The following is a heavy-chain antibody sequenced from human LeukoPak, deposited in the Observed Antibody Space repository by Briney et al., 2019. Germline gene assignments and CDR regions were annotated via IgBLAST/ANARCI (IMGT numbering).Heavy chain of an antibody. CDR2: ISYDGSNK. D-gene: IGHD4-17*01. CDR1: GFTFSSYA. J-gene: IGHJ6*02. V-gene: IGHV3-30-3*01. Sequence: GGSLRLSCAASGFTFSSYAMHWVRQAPGKGLEWVAVISYDGSNKYYADSVKGRFTISRDNSKNTLYLQMNSLRAEDTAVYYCARSHGPDYYYGMDVWGQGTTVPVSS. CDR3: ARSHGPDYYYGMDV.